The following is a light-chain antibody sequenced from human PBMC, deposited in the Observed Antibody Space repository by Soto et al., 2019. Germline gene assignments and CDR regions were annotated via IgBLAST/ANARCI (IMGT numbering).Light chain of an antibody. CDR2: GNS. CDR1: SSNIGAGYD. Sequence: QSVLTQPPSVSGAPGPRVTISCTGGSSNIGAGYDVHWYQQLPGTAPKLLIYGNSNRPSGVPDRFSGSKSGTSASLAITGRQAEDEADYYCQSYDSSLSGWVFGGGTKLTVL. J-gene: IGLJ3*02. CDR3: QSYDSSLSGWV. V-gene: IGLV1-40*01.